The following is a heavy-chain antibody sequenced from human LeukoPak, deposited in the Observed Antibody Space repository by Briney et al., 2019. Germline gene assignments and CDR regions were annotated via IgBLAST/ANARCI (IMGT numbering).Heavy chain of an antibody. CDR1: GSTFSSYG. J-gene: IGHJ4*02. V-gene: IGHV3-30*18. CDR3: AKKGLTTVIPSDY. D-gene: IGHD4-17*01. CDR2: ISYDGSNK. Sequence: PGRSLRLSCAASGSTFSSYGMHWVRQAPGKGLEWVAVISYDGSNKYYADSVKGRFTISRDNSKNTLYLQMNSLRAEDTAVYYCAKKGLTTVIPSDYWGQGTLVTVSS.